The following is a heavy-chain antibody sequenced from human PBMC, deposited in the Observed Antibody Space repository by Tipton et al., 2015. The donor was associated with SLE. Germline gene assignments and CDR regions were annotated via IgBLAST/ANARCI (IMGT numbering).Heavy chain of an antibody. V-gene: IGHV3-7*05. CDR1: GFTFSSYW. CDR2: IKQDGSEK. CDR3: ARNPYDILTGYSDS. Sequence: SLRLSCAASGFTFSSYWMSWVRQAPGKGLEWVANIKQDGSEKYYVDSVKGRFTISRDNAKNSLYLQMNSLRAEDTAVYYCARNPYDILTGYSDSWGQGTLVTVSS. J-gene: IGHJ4*02. D-gene: IGHD3-9*01.